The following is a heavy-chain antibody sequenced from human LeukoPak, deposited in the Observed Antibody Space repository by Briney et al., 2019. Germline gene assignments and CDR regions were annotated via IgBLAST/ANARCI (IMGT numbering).Heavy chain of an antibody. D-gene: IGHD3-10*01. J-gene: IGHJ4*02. V-gene: IGHV4-59*08. CDR1: GGSISSYY. Sequence: SETLSLTCTVSGGSISSYYWSWIRQPPGKGLEWIGYIYYSGSTNYNPSLKSRVTISVDTSKNQFSLKLSSVTAADTAVYYCARQPVGDRYFDYWGQGTLVTVSS. CDR3: ARQPVGDRYFDY. CDR2: IYYSGST.